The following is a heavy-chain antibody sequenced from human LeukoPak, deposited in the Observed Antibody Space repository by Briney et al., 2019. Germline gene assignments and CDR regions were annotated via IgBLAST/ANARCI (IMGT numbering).Heavy chain of an antibody. J-gene: IGHJ4*02. Sequence: GGSLRLSCAASGFTFSSYAMSWVRQAPGKGLEWVSAISGSGGSTYYADSVKGRFTISRDNSKNTLYLQMNSLRAEDTAVYYCARLAAEGGTVTPYYFDYWGQGTLVTVSS. D-gene: IGHD4-11*01. V-gene: IGHV3-23*01. CDR2: ISGSGGST. CDR1: GFTFSSYA. CDR3: ARLAAEGGTVTPYYFDY.